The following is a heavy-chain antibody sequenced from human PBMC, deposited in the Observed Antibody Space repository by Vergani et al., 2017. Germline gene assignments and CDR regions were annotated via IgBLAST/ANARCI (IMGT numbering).Heavy chain of an antibody. CDR2: IYTSGST. CDR3: ARGYYYDRSGYIILG. Sequence: QVQLQESGPGLVKPSQTLSLTCTVSGGSISSGSYYWSWIRQPAGKGLEWSGRIYTSGSTNYNPSLKSRVTISVDTSKNQFSLKLSSVTAADTAVYYCARGYYYDRSGYIILGGGQGTLVTVSS. D-gene: IGHD3-22*01. J-gene: IGHJ4*02. CDR1: GGSISSGSYY. V-gene: IGHV4-61*02.